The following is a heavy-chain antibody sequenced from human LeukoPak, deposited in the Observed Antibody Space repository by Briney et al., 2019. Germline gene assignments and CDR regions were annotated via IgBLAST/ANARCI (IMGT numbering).Heavy chain of an antibody. Sequence: PGGSLRLSCAASGFTVSSNYMSWVRQAPGKGLEWVSVIYSGGSTYYADSVKGRFTISRHNSKNTLYLQMNSLRAEDTAVYYCARDRRSGSHLPYYYGMDVWGQGTTVTVSS. J-gene: IGHJ6*02. CDR3: ARDRRSGSHLPYYYGMDV. D-gene: IGHD3-10*01. CDR1: GFTVSSNY. V-gene: IGHV3-53*04. CDR2: IYSGGST.